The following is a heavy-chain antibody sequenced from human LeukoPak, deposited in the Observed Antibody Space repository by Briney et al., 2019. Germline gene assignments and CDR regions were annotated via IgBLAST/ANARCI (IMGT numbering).Heavy chain of an antibody. CDR3: ARYPRDGPAIRAFDI. Sequence: SETLSLTCAVYGGSFSGYYWSWIRQPPGKGLEWIGYINYSGNTNYNPSLKSRVTISIDTSKNQFSLKLKSVTAADTAVYYCARYPRDGPAIRAFDIWGQGTMVTVSS. V-gene: IGHV4-59*01. CDR1: GGSFSGYY. CDR2: INYSGNT. J-gene: IGHJ3*02. D-gene: IGHD2-21*02.